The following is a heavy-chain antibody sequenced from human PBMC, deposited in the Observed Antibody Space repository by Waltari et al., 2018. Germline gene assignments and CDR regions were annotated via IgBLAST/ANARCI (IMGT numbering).Heavy chain of an antibody. J-gene: IGHJ4*02. CDR3: ASSYSSGWYSTFDY. Sequence: WGWIRQPPGKGLEWIGSIYYSGCTYYNPSLKRRVTISVDTSKNQFSLKLSSVTAADTAVYYCASSYSSGWYSTFDYWGQGTLVTVSS. D-gene: IGHD6-19*01. CDR2: IYYSGCT. V-gene: IGHV4-39*01.